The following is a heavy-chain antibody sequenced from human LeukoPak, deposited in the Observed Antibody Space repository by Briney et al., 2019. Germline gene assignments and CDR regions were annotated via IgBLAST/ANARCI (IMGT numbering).Heavy chain of an antibody. Sequence: GASVKVSCKASGYTFAGYFIHWVRQAPGQGLEWVGRINCNSGGTELPQKCQGRVTMTRDTSISTAYVEVSRLKSDAPAVYFCSRDLTSTPNWEFDYWGQGTLVTVSS. V-gene: IGHV1-2*06. J-gene: IGHJ4*02. CDR3: SRDLTSTPNWEFDY. CDR1: GYTFAGYF. D-gene: IGHD1-26*01. CDR2: INCNSGGT.